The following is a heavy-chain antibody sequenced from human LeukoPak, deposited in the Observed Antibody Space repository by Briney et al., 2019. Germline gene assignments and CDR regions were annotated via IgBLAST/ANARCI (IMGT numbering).Heavy chain of an antibody. CDR3: ARVRGYCSGGSCYSLRHFDY. J-gene: IGHJ4*02. V-gene: IGHV3-11*01. Sequence: GGSLRLSCAASGFTFSDYYMSWIRQAPGKGLEWVSYISSSGSTIYYADSVKGRFTISRDNAKSSLYPQMNSLRAEDTAVYYCARVRGYCSGGSCYSLRHFDYWGQGTLVTVSS. CDR1: GFTFSDYY. CDR2: ISSSGSTI. D-gene: IGHD2-15*01.